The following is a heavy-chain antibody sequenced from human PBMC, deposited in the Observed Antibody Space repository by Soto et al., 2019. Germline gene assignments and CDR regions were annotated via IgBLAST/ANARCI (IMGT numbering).Heavy chain of an antibody. V-gene: IGHV4-31*03. CDR2: ISYSGST. Sequence: QVQMQESGPGLVKPSQTLYLTCSVSGGSIIDSGSFYWNWIRQHPGKGLEWIGYISYSGSTYYNRSLKSRATIALDTSTNQFSLKLTSVTAADTAIYYCARGEVVASTWFEPWGQGTLVTVSS. CDR1: GGSIIDSGSFY. CDR3: ARGEVVASTWFEP. J-gene: IGHJ5*02. D-gene: IGHD2-15*01.